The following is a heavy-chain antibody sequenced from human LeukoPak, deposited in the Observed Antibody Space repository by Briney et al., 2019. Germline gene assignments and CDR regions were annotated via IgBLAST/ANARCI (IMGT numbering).Heavy chain of an antibody. J-gene: IGHJ4*02. CDR3: ARAPREGFSGSYHDY. CDR2: ISSNGDNT. Sequence: GGSLRLSCAASGFTFSSYAMHWVRQAPGKGLEYVSAISSNGDNTYYANSVKGRFTISRDNSRNTLYLQMASLRGEDTAVYYCARAPREGFSGSYHDYWGQGPLVTVSS. V-gene: IGHV3-64*01. D-gene: IGHD1-26*01. CDR1: GFTFSSYA.